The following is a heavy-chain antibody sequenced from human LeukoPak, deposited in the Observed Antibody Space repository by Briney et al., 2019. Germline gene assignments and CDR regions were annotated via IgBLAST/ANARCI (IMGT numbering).Heavy chain of an antibody. J-gene: IGHJ4*02. CDR2: IYSDGAT. V-gene: IGHV3-53*01. Sequence: PGGSLRLSCAASGFTVSSSYMSWVRQAPGKGLDWVSLIYSDGATYYADSVKGRFTISRDNSKNTLYLQMNSLRAEDTAVYYCARDMGPFIAVAGPFDYWAREPWSPSPQ. CDR3: ARDMGPFIAVAGPFDY. D-gene: IGHD6-19*01. CDR1: GFTVSSSY.